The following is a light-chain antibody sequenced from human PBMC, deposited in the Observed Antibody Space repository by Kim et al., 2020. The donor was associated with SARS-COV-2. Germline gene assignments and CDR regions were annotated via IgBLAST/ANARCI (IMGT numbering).Light chain of an antibody. CDR3: QQYNSYCT. Sequence: SASGGDRVTITCRASQSISNWWAWYQQKPGKAPKLLIYKASSLESGVPSRFSGSGSGTEFTLTISSLQPDDFATYYCQQYNSYCTFGQGTKVDIK. CDR2: KAS. J-gene: IGKJ1*01. CDR1: QSISNW. V-gene: IGKV1-5*03.